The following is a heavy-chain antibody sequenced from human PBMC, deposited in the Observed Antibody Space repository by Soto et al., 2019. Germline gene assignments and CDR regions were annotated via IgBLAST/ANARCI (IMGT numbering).Heavy chain of an antibody. Sequence: ASVKVSCKASGYTFTGYYMHWVRQAPGQGLEWMGWINPNSGGTNYAQKFQGWVTMTRDTSISTAYMELSRLRSDDTAVYYCARGPLRFLECPTWFDPWGQGTLVTVSS. J-gene: IGHJ5*02. V-gene: IGHV1-2*04. CDR3: ARGPLRFLECPTWFDP. CDR1: GYTFTGYY. CDR2: INPNSGGT. D-gene: IGHD3-3*01.